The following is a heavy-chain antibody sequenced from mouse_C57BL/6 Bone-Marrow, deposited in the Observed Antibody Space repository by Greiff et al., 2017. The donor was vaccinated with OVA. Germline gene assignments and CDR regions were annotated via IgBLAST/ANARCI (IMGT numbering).Heavy chain of an antibody. CDR2: ISGGGGNT. Sequence: EVKLVESGGGLVKPGGSLKLSCAASGFTFSSYTMSWVRQTPEKRLEWVATISGGGGNTYYPDSVKGRFTISRDNAKNTLYLQMSSLRSEDTALYYCARHDYDAIDYWGQGTSVTVSS. CDR3: ARHDYDAIDY. J-gene: IGHJ4*01. CDR1: GFTFSSYT. V-gene: IGHV5-9*01.